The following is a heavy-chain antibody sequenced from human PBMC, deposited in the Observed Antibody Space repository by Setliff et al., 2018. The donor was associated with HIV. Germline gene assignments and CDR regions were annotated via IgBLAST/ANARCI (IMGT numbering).Heavy chain of an antibody. V-gene: IGHV4-59*08. Sequence: ETLSLTCTVSGGSISSYYWSWIRQPPGKGLEWIGYVYYTGSTNYNPSLKSRVTISIDTSKNQFSLKLSSVTAADTAVYYCARHQGKYYDSSGYSGWFFDLWGRGTLVTVSS. CDR1: GGSISSYY. CDR2: VYYTGST. CDR3: ARHQGKYYDSSGYSGWFFDL. J-gene: IGHJ2*01. D-gene: IGHD3-22*01.